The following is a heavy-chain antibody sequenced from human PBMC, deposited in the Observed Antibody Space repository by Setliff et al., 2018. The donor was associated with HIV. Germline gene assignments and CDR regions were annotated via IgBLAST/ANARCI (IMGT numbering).Heavy chain of an antibody. D-gene: IGHD2-2*01. CDR3: ARVIQTPGSPYARFDF. V-gene: IGHV4-39*07. CDR1: GGSISSSSNY. CDR2: IYYSGYT. J-gene: IGHJ4*02. Sequence: LSLTCTVSGGSISSSSNYWAWIRQPPGKGLEWIGSIYYSGYTYYNPSLKSRVTISVDTSKNQFSLRLTSVTAADTAMYYCARVIQTPGSPYARFDFWGQGTLVTVSS.